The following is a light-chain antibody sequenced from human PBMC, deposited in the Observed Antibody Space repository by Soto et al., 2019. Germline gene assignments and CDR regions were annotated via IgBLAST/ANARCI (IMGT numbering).Light chain of an antibody. V-gene: IGLV2-14*01. J-gene: IGLJ1*01. CDR2: EVS. Sequence: QSALTQPSSVSGSPGQSITLSCTGRSSDVGGYNYVSWYQQHPGKAPKLLIYEVSRRPSGVSNRFSGSKSGNTASLTISGLQAEDEADYYCSSYTSSRTDVFGTGTQLTVL. CDR3: SSYTSSRTDV. CDR1: SSDVGGYNY.